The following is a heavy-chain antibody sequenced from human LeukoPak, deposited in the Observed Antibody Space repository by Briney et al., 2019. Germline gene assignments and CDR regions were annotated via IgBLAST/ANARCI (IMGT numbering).Heavy chain of an antibody. Sequence: ASVKVSCTASGYTFTGCYMHWVRQAPGPGLERMGWINPNSGGTNSAQKFQGRVTMTRDTSISTAYMVRSRLRSDDTAVYYCARGIMATNWIYYYYNYMDVWGKGTTVTVSS. J-gene: IGHJ6*03. V-gene: IGHV1-2*02. CDR1: GYTFTGCY. CDR2: INPNSGGT. D-gene: IGHD5-12*01. CDR3: ARGIMATNWIYYYYNYMDV.